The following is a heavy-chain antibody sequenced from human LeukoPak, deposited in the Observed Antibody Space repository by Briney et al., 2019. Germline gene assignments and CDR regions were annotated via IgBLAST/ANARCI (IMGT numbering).Heavy chain of an antibody. CDR3: ARDGTEYFDY. V-gene: IGHV1-18*01. CDR1: GYTFTSYG. Sequence: ASVKVSCKASGYTFTSYGISWVRQAPGQGLEWMGWISAYDGNTNYAQKSQGRVTITADESTSTAYMELSSLRSEDTAVYYCARDGTEYFDYWGQEPWSPSPQ. CDR2: ISAYDGNT. J-gene: IGHJ4*01.